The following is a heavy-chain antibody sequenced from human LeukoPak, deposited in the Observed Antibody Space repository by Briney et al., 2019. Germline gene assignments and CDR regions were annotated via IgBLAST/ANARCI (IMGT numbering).Heavy chain of an antibody. V-gene: IGHV3-23*01. D-gene: IGHD3-22*01. CDR3: AKDHGSSGYPDAFDI. CDR1: GFTFSSYA. CDR2: ISGSGGST. J-gene: IGHJ3*02. Sequence: GGSLRLSCAASGFTFSSYAMSWVRQAPGKGLEWASAISGSGGSTYYADSVKGRFTISRDNSKNTLYLQMNSLRAEDTAVYYCAKDHGSSGYPDAFDIWGQGTMVTVSS.